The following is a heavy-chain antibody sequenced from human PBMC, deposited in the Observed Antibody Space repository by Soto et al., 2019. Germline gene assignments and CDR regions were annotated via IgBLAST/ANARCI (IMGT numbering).Heavy chain of an antibody. J-gene: IGHJ6*02. CDR1: GFTFSTHA. Sequence: PGGSLRLSCAASGFTFSTHAMSWVRQAPGKGLEWVSSISSSSSYIYYADSVKGRFTISRDNAKNSLYLQMNSLRAEDTAVYYCASMADSGSYLQIGYYYGMDVWGQGTTVTVSS. V-gene: IGHV3-21*01. D-gene: IGHD1-26*01. CDR2: ISSSSSYI. CDR3: ASMADSGSYLQIGYYYGMDV.